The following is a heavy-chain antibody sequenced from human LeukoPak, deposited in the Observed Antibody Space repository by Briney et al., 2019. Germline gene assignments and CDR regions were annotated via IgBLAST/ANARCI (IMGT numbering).Heavy chain of an antibody. J-gene: IGHJ4*02. CDR3: ARERDQHYYDSSGYSSGFDY. V-gene: IGHV4-30-4*08. D-gene: IGHD3-22*01. CDR2: IYYSGST. Sequence: SQTLSLTCSVSGDSISSRDYYWSWIRQPPGKGLEWIGYIYYSGSTSYNPSLKSRVTISVDTSKNQFSLKLSSVTAADTAVYYCARERDQHYYDSSGYSSGFDYWGQGTLVTVSS. CDR1: GDSISSRDYY.